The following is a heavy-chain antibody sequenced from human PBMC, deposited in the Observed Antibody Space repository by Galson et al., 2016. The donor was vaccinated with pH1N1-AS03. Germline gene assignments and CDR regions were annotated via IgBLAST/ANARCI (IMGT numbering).Heavy chain of an antibody. D-gene: IGHD5-12*01. CDR3: TKTSGYDFDF. CDR1: GFSLGTTSVG. CDR2: VHWDGVD. V-gene: IGHV2-5*02. J-gene: IGHJ4*02. Sequence: PALLKPTQTLTLTCSFSGFSLGTTSVGLAWIRQPPGEALEWLALVHWDGVDRPSPSLRGRLAITKDTSKNQVVLTMTNMGPADTGTYFCTKTSGYDFDFWGQGAPVTVS.